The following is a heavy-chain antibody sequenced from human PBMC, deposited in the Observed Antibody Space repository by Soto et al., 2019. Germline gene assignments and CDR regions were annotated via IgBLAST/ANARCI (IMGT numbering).Heavy chain of an antibody. Sequence: SETLSLTCTVSGGSISSYYWSWIRQPPGKGLEWIGYIYYTGTTNYNPSLKSRVTISVDTSKNQFSLKLSSVTAADTAVYYCARGYCSSTICYIWDNWFDPWGQGTLVTVSS. CDR3: ARGYCSSTICYIWDNWFDP. V-gene: IGHV4-59*01. CDR1: GGSISSYY. J-gene: IGHJ5*02. CDR2: IYYTGTT. D-gene: IGHD2-2*02.